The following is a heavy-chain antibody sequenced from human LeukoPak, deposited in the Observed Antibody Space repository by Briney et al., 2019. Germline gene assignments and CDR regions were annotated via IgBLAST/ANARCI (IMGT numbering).Heavy chain of an antibody. V-gene: IGHV3-30-3*01. CDR3: ARDRRYCSGGSCRRSNYFDY. CDR2: ISYDGSNK. CDR1: GLTFSSYA. J-gene: IGHJ4*02. Sequence: PGRSLRLSCAASGLTFSSYAMHWVRQAPGKVLEWVAVISYDGSNKYYADSVKGRFTISRDNSKNTLYLQMNSPRAEDTAVYYCARDRRYCSGGSCRRSNYFDYWGQGTLVTVSS. D-gene: IGHD2-15*01.